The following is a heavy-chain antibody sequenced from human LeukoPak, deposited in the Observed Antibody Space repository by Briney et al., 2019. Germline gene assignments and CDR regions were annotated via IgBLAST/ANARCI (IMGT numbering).Heavy chain of an antibody. D-gene: IGHD3-16*02. J-gene: IGHJ4*02. CDR3: ARDTLTFGGVIVQPFDY. V-gene: IGHV1-2*02. CDR1: GYTFTGYY. Sequence: GASVKVSCKASGYTFTGYYMHWVRQAPGQGLEWMGWINPNSGGTNYAQKFQGRVTMTRDTSISTAYMELSRLRSDDTAVYYCARDTLTFGGVIVQPFDYWGQGTLVTVSS. CDR2: INPNSGGT.